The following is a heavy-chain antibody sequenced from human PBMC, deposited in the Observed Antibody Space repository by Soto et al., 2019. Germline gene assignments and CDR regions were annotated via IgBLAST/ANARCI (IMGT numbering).Heavy chain of an antibody. V-gene: IGHV2-26*01. CDR3: ARIDGDFWSGYHNWFDP. CDR1: GFSLSNARMG. Sequence: SGPTLVNPTETLTLTCTVSGFSLSNARMGVSWIRQPPGKALEWLAHIFSNDEKSYSTSLKSRLTISKDTSKSQVVLTMTNMDPVDTATYYCARIDGDFWSGYHNWFDPWGQGTLVTVSS. D-gene: IGHD3-3*01. J-gene: IGHJ5*02. CDR2: IFSNDEK.